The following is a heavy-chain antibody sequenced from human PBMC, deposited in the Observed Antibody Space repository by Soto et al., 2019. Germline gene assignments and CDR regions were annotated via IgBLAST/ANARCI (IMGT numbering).Heavy chain of an antibody. J-gene: IGHJ4*02. Sequence: EVQLLESGGGLVQPGGSLRLSCAASGFTFSSYTMSWVRQAPGKGLEWISAVSGSGGGTYYADSVKGRFTISRDNSKDPLYLQMNNLRAEDTAVYYCAKPPDYNWNDYWGQGTLVTVSS. D-gene: IGHD1-20*01. V-gene: IGHV3-23*01. CDR2: VSGSGGGT. CDR1: GFTFSSYT. CDR3: AKPPDYNWNDY.